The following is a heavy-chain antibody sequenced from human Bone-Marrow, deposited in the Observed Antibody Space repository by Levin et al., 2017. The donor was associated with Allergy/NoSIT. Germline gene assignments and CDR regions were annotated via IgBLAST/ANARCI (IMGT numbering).Heavy chain of an antibody. J-gene: IGHJ6*03. V-gene: IGHV1-69*01. CDR1: GGTFSSYV. CDR2: MIPILGTT. CDR3: ARGVYYYYYMDV. Sequence: PGESLKISCKASGGTFSSYVVSWVRQAPGQGLEWMGGMIPILGTTYYAQKFQGRVSITADESTSTAYMELRSLRSEDTALYFCARGVYYYYYMDVWGTGTTVTVSS.